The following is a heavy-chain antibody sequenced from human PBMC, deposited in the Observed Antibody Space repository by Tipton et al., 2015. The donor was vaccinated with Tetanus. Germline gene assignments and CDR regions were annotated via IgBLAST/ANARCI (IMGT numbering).Heavy chain of an antibody. CDR1: GYTFTGYY. CDR2: INPNSGGT. J-gene: IGHJ4*02. CDR3: ARDRLTIAVAVRGVLKGAAGY. D-gene: IGHD6-19*01. V-gene: IGHV1-2*02. Sequence: QLVQSGAEVKKPGASVKVSCKASGYTFTGYYMHWVRQAPGQGLEWMGWINPNSGGTNYAQKFQGRVTMTRDTSISTAYMELSRLRSDDTAVYYCARDRLTIAVAVRGVLKGAAGYWGQGTLVTVSS.